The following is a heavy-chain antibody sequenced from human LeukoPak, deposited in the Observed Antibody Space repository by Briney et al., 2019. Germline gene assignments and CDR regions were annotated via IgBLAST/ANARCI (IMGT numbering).Heavy chain of an antibody. CDR2: IVPIFGTA. CDR3: ARGEGREDIVVVPAAMFDY. J-gene: IGHJ4*02. V-gene: IGHV1-69*01. D-gene: IGHD2-2*01. CDR1: GGTFSSYA. Sequence: SVKVSCKASGGTFSSYAITWVRQAPGQGLEWMGGIVPIFGTANYAQKFQGRVTITADESTSTAYMELSSLRSEDTAVYYCARGEGREDIVVVPAAMFDYWGQGTLVTVSS.